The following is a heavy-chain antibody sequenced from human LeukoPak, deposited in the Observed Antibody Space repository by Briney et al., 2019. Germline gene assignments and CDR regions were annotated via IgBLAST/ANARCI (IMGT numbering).Heavy chain of an antibody. V-gene: IGHV1-69-2*01. CDR1: GYTFTDYH. J-gene: IGHJ4*02. CDR3: ATEDYYDSSAYYY. Sequence: ASVKVSCKVSGYTFTDYHIHWVQQAPGKGLEWMGLVDPEDGETIYAENFQGRVTITADTSTDTAYMELSSLRSEDTALYYCATEDYYDSSAYYYWGQGTLVTVSS. D-gene: IGHD3-22*01. CDR2: VDPEDGET.